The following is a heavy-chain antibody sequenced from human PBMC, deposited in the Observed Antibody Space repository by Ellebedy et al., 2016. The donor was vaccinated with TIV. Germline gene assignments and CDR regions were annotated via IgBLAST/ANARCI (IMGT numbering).Heavy chain of an antibody. V-gene: IGHV4-31*03. J-gene: IGHJ5*02. CDR3: ASRYCTNGVCPGGPNGWFDP. Sequence: SETLSLTXTVSGGSISSGGYYWSWIRQHPGKGLEWIGYIYYSGSTYYNPSLKSRVTISVDTSKNQFSLKLSSVTAADTAVYYCASRYCTNGVCPGGPNGWFDPWGQGTLVTVSS. D-gene: IGHD2-8*01. CDR1: GGSISSGGYY. CDR2: IYYSGST.